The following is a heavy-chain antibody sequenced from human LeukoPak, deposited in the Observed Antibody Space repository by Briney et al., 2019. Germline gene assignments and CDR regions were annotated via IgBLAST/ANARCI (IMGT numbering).Heavy chain of an antibody. CDR3: ARVGTYDAFDI. V-gene: IGHV3-66*01. J-gene: IGHJ3*02. CDR2: IYSGGST. Sequence: GGSLRLFCVVSGFTFSSKYMSWVSQAPGKGLEVVSVIYSGGSTYYSDSVKGRFTISTDNSKNMLYLQMNSLRAEDTAVYYCARVGTYDAFDIWGQGTMVTVSS. D-gene: IGHD3-10*01. CDR1: GFTFSSKY.